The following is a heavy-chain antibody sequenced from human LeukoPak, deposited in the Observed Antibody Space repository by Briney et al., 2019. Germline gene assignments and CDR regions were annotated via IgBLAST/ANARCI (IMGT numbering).Heavy chain of an antibody. D-gene: IGHD6-13*01. CDR1: GFTFSSYR. Sequence: PGGSLRLSCAASGFTFSSYRMSWVRQAPGKGLEWVANIKQGGSEKYYVDSVKGRFTISRDNAKNSLYLQMNSLKAEDTAVYYCAREREQLETYWGQGTLVTVSS. CDR3: AREREQLETY. CDR2: IKQGGSEK. J-gene: IGHJ4*02. V-gene: IGHV3-7*01.